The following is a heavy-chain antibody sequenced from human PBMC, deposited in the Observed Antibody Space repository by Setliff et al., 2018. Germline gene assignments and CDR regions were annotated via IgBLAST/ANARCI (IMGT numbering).Heavy chain of an antibody. CDR1: GFTFSTYR. J-gene: IGHJ4*02. CDR2: IWDDGVKK. CDR3: ARTCSGSGCYAGLES. Sequence: GESLRLSCAASGFTFSTYRMHWVRQAPGKGLEWVAVIWDDGVKKYHADSVKGRSTISRDNSKNTLYLQMNSLRPEDTAVYYCARTCSGSGCYAGLESWGQGTPVTVSS. D-gene: IGHD2-15*01. V-gene: IGHV3-33*08.